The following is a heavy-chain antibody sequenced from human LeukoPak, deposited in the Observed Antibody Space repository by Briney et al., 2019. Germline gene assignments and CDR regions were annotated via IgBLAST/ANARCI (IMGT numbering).Heavy chain of an antibody. CDR1: GFTFSTHA. J-gene: IGHJ4*02. V-gene: IGHV3-30*04. D-gene: IGHD4-23*01. CDR2: ISHDGSHK. CDR3: VRGQDYGGKGSFGY. Sequence: PGGSLRLSCAASGFTFSTHAVHWVRQAPGKGLEWVAVISHDGSHKYYLDSVKGRFTISRDNSKNMLYLQMNSLRVGDTAVYYCVRGQDYGGKGSFGYWGQGTLVTVSS.